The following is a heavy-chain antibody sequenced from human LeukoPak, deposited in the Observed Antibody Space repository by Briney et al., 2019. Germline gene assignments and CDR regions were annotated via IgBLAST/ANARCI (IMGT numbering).Heavy chain of an antibody. CDR1: GFTFSSYE. J-gene: IGHJ3*02. V-gene: IGHV3-48*03. CDR3: ARDSGSGWTPAESAFDI. D-gene: IGHD2-15*01. CDR2: ISSSGSTT. Sequence: GGSLRLSCAASGFTFSSYEMNWVRQAPGKGLEWVSYISSSGSTTYYADSVKGRFTISRDNAKNSLYLQMKSLRAEETAVYYCARDSGSGWTPAESAFDIWGQGTMVTVSS.